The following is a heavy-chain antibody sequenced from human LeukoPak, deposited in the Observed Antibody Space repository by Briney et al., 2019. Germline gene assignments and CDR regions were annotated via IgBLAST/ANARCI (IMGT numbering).Heavy chain of an antibody. CDR1: GYSFTGYC. D-gene: IGHD2-8*01. J-gene: IGHJ6*03. V-gene: IGHV1-2*02. CDR3: ARGPNHYYYMDF. Sequence: CASMKVSCKASGYSFTGYCIHWVRQAPGQGLEWMGWINPDGGVTKSAQKFQGRVTMTRDKSINTVYMELSGLTSDDTALYYCARGPNHYYYMDFWGTGTTVSVSS. CDR2: INPDGGVT.